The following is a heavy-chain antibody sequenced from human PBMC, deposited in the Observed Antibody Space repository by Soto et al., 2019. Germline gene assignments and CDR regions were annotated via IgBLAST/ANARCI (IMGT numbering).Heavy chain of an antibody. CDR1: GVSISSSSYY. CDR3: ARSGLSPEYYHSSGYGYYFDY. CDR2: IFYSGNT. V-gene: IGHV4-31*03. Sequence: SETLSLTCTVSGVSISSSSYYWSWIRQHPGKGLEWIGYIFYSGNTYYNPSLKSRVTISVDTSKNQFSLKLSSVTAADTAVYYCARSGLSPEYYHSSGYGYYFDYWGQGALVTVS. D-gene: IGHD3-22*01. J-gene: IGHJ4*02.